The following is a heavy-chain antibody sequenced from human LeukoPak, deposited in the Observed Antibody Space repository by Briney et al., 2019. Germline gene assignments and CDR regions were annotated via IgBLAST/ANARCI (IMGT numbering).Heavy chain of an antibody. CDR2: IYYSGST. Sequence: PSETLSLTCTVSGGSLSSYYWSWIRQPPGKGLEWIGYIYYSGSTYYNPSLKSRVTISVDTSKNQFSLKLNSVTAADTAVYYCAEGVGRGVNDYWGQGTLVTVSS. J-gene: IGHJ4*02. CDR1: GGSLSSYY. V-gene: IGHV4-59*04. D-gene: IGHD3-10*01. CDR3: AEGVGRGVNDY.